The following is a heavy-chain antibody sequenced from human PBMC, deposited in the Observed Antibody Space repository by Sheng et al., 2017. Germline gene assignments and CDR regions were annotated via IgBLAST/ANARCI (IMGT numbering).Heavy chain of an antibody. CDR2: IYSDDRT. J-gene: IGHJ3*01. V-gene: IGHV3-66*02. CDR1: GFLVSNYY. CDR3: VRDVLASSSPSLAFDV. D-gene: IGHD6-13*01. Sequence: DVQLVESGGDLVQPGRSVRLSCAASGFLVSNYYMSWVRQAPGKGLECVSTIYSDDRTFYADSVKGRFTISRVDSKNTIYLQMNSLTAADTALYYCVRDVLASSSPSLAFDVWGHGTMVAVSS.